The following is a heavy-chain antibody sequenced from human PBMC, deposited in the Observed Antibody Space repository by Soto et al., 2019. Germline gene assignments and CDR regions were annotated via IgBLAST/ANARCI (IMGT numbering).Heavy chain of an antibody. V-gene: IGHV3-21*01. CDR1: GFTFSSYS. D-gene: IGHD2-2*01. CDR3: ARAIVVVPAASYYYYGMDV. J-gene: IGHJ6*02. CDR2: ISSSSSYI. Sequence: EGSLRLSCAASGFTFSSYSMNWVRQAPGKRLEWVSSISSSSSYIYYADSVKGRFTISRDNAKNSLYLQMNSLRAEDTAVYYCARAIVVVPAASYYYYGMDVWGQGTTVTVSS.